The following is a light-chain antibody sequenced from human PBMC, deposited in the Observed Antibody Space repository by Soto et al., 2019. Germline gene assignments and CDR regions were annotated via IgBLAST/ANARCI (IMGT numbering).Light chain of an antibody. CDR2: AAS. V-gene: IGKV1-39*01. J-gene: IGKJ2*01. CDR1: QSISSY. Sequence: DIQMNQSPSSLSASVGDRVTITCRASQSISSYLNWYQQKPGKAPKLLIYAASSLQSGVPSRFSGSGSGTDFTLTISSLQPEDFATYYCQQANSFPYTFGQGTKVDIK. CDR3: QQANSFPYT.